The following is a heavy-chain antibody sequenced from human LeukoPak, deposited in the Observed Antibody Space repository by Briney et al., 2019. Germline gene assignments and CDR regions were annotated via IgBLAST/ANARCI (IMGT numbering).Heavy chain of an antibody. CDR1: GFVFSNYG. J-gene: IGHJ4*02. CDR3: AKDSNSGYVSVGPDY. D-gene: IGHD3-22*01. CDR2: VRYDGSNE. Sequence: GGSLRLSCQTSGFVFSNYGMHWVRQAPGKGLDWVAFVRYDGSNEYYADSVNGRFTISRDNSRNTLYLRMNSLSAEDTGVYSCAKDSNSGYVSVGPDYWGLGTLVTVSS. V-gene: IGHV3-30*02.